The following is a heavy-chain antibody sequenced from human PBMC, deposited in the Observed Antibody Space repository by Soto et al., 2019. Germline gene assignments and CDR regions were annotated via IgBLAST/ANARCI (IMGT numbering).Heavy chain of an antibody. D-gene: IGHD3-22*01. CDR1: GFSLSTSGVG. V-gene: IGHV2-5*01. J-gene: IGHJ6*02. CDR3: AHSPNDSSGYYYYYYGMDV. Sequence: QITLKESGPTLVKPTQTLTLTCTFSGFSLSTSGVGVGWIRQPPGKALEWLALIYWNDDKRYSPSLKSRLTITKETSKNQVVLTMTNMDPVDTATYYCAHSPNDSSGYYYYYYGMDVWGQGTTVTVSS. CDR2: IYWNDDK.